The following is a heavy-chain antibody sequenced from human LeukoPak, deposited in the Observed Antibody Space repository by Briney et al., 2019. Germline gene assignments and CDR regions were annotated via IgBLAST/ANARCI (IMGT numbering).Heavy chain of an antibody. CDR2: IYYSGST. J-gene: IGHJ4*02. CDR3: ARAPGRWLPYYFDY. CDR1: GGSISNYY. Sequence: SETLSLTCTVSGGSISNYYWSWIRQHPGKGLEWIGYIYYSGSTYYNPSLKSRVTISVDTSKNQFSLKLSSVTAADTAVYYCARAPGRWLPYYFDYWGQGTLVTVSS. D-gene: IGHD3-22*01. V-gene: IGHV4-59*06.